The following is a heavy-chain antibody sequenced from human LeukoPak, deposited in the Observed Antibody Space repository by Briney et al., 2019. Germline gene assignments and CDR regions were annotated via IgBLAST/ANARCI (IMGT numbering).Heavy chain of an antibody. CDR3: ARRPILYCSSTSCYQRLGWFDP. J-gene: IGHJ5*02. V-gene: IGHV4-34*01. D-gene: IGHD2-2*01. CDR2: INHSGST. CDR1: GGSFSGYY. Sequence: PSETLSLTCAVYGGSFSGYYWSWIRQPPGKGLEWIGEINHSGSTNYNPSLKSRVTISVDTPKNQISLKLSSVTAADTAVYYCARRPILYCSSTSCYQRLGWFDPWGQGTLVTVSS.